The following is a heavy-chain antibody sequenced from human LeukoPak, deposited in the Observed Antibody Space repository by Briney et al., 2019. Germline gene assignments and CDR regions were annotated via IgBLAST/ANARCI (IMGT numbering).Heavy chain of an antibody. V-gene: IGHV3-15*01. J-gene: IGHJ4*02. CDR1: GFTFSNAW. CDR2: IKSKTDGGTT. CDR3: TTEVVAAIVGAISAFDY. D-gene: IGHD1-26*01. Sequence: GGSLRLSCAASGFTFSNAWMGWGREAPGEGEEWGGRIKSKTDGGTTDYAAPVKGRFTIQRDDSKDTLYLQMNSLKPEDTAVYYCTTEVVAAIVGAISAFDYWGQGTLVTVSS.